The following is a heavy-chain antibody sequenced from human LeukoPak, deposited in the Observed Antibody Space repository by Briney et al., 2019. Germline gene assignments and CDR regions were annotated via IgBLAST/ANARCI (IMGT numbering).Heavy chain of an antibody. CDR3: ARAPPRYVWGSYRSSDY. CDR2: MNPNSGNT. Sequence: ASVKVSCKASGCTFTSYDINWVRQATEQGLEWMGWMNPNSGNTGYAQKFQGRVTMTRNTSISTAYMELSSLRSEDTAVYYCARAPPRYVWGSYRSSDYWGQGTLVTVSS. D-gene: IGHD3-16*02. J-gene: IGHJ4*02. V-gene: IGHV1-8*01. CDR1: GCTFTSYD.